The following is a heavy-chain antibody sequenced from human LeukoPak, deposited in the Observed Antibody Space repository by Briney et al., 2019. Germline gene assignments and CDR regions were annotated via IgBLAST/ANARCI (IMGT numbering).Heavy chain of an antibody. CDR3: AKSNGYGLVDI. J-gene: IGHJ3*02. D-gene: IGHD3-10*01. Sequence: PSETLSLTCSVSGYSVSGAYYWGWIRQPPGKGLEWIGTMYHSGNSYYNPSLQSRVTISVDTSKNQFSLKLNSVTAADTAVYYCAKSNGYGLVDIWGQGTMVTVSS. CDR1: GYSVSGAYY. CDR2: MYHSGNS. V-gene: IGHV4-38-2*01.